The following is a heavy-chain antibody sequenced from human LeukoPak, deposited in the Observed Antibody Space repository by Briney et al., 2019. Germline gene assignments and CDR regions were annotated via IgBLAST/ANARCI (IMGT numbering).Heavy chain of an antibody. Sequence: PGGSLRLSCAASGFTFSNYWMSWVRQAPGKGLEWVANIKHDGSEKYYVGSVRGRFTISRDNAKNSLYLQMNSLRADDTALYYCATGGYTYTYWGQGTLVTVSS. D-gene: IGHD5-12*01. CDR1: GFTFSNYW. CDR3: ATGGYTYTY. V-gene: IGHV3-7*05. CDR2: IKHDGSEK. J-gene: IGHJ4*02.